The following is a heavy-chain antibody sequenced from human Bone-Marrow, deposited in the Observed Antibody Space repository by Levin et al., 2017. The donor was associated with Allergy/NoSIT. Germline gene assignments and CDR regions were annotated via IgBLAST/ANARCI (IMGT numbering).Heavy chain of an antibody. CDR3: ARVRGSSFSSNWFDP. V-gene: IGHV3-11*01. D-gene: IGHD6-13*01. CDR1: GFTFSDYY. J-gene: IGHJ5*02. Sequence: GESLKISCAASGFTFSDYYMSWIRQAPGKGLEWVSYISSSGSTIYYADSVKGRFTISRDNAKNSLYLQMNSLRAEDTAVYYCARVRGSSFSSNWFDPWGQGTLVTVSS. CDR2: ISSSGSTI.